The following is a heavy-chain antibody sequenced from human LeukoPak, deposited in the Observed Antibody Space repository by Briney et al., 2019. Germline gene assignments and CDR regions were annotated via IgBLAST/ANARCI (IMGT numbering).Heavy chain of an antibody. Sequence: SETLSLTCSVSGGSISTYYWSWIRQPPGKGLEWIGYINYSGSTNYNPSLKSRVIISVDTSKNQFSLKLSSVTAADTAVYYCARWSGVVATINVWDAFDIWGQGTMVMVSS. J-gene: IGHJ3*02. CDR3: ARWSGVVATINVWDAFDI. CDR2: INYSGST. CDR1: GGSISTYY. D-gene: IGHD5-12*01. V-gene: IGHV4-59*01.